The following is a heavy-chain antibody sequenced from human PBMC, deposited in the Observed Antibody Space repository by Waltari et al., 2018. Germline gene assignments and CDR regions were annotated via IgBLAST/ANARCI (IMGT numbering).Heavy chain of an antibody. Sequence: QVQLQESGPGLVKPSQTLSLTCTVPGGSISSGSYSWSWIRQPAGKGLEWIGRIYTSGSTNYNPSLKSRVTISVDTSKNQFSLKLSSVTAADTAVYYCAREGPDYYFDYWGQGTLVTVSS. CDR2: IYTSGST. J-gene: IGHJ4*02. V-gene: IGHV4-61*02. CDR3: AREGPDYYFDY. D-gene: IGHD2-21*02. CDR1: GGSISSGSYS.